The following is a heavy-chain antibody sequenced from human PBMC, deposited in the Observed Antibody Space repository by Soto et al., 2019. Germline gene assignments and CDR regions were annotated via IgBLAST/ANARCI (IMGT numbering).Heavy chain of an antibody. CDR1: GGSISSYY. J-gene: IGHJ4*02. CDR3: ARGTATIPVDIDY. D-gene: IGHD2-15*01. V-gene: IGHV4-59*01. Sequence: QVQLQESGPGLVKPSETLSLTCTVSGGSISSYYWSWIRQPPGKGLEWIGYIYKSGSTNYNPSLKSRVTISADTSKHQFSLKVTSVTAADTAVYYCARGTATIPVDIDYWGQGTLVTDSS. CDR2: IYKSGST.